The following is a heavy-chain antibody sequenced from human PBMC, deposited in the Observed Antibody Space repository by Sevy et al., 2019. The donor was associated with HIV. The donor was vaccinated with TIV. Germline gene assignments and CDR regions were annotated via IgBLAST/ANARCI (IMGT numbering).Heavy chain of an antibody. V-gene: IGHV3-30*02. J-gene: IGHJ4*02. CDR3: AKDGSRITMIVVAQYYFDY. Sequence: GGSLRLSCAASGFTFSSYGMHWVRQSPGMGLEWVAFIRYDGSNKYYADSVKGRFTISRDNSKNTLYLQMNSLRAEDTAVYYCAKDGSRITMIVVAQYYFDYWGQRTLVTVSS. D-gene: IGHD3-22*01. CDR2: IRYDGSNK. CDR1: GFTFSSYG.